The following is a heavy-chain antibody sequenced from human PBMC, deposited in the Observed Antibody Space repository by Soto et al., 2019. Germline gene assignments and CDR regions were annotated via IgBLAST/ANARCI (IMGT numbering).Heavy chain of an antibody. J-gene: IGHJ2*01. Sequence: PGGSLRLSCAASGFTFSSYGMHWVRQGPGKGLEWVANIKQDGSDKYYVDSVKGRFTISRDNAKNSLYLQMKSLRVEDTAVYYCARRNYGDASEIRYFYPWGRGTLVTVSS. CDR2: IKQDGSDK. CDR1: GFTFSSYG. CDR3: ARRNYGDASEIRYFYP. D-gene: IGHD4-17*01. V-gene: IGHV3-7*01.